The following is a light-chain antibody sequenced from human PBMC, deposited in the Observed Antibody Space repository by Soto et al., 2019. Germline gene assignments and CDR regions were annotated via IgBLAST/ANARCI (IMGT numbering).Light chain of an antibody. CDR1: SSDVGGYNF. Sequence: QSALTQPRSVSGSPGQSVTISCTGTSSDVGGYNFVSWYQQFPGKAPKLIIYDARKRPSGVPDRFSGSKSGNAASLTISGLQAEDEADYYCCSYAGTYTLWVFGGGTKLTVL. J-gene: IGLJ3*02. CDR2: DAR. V-gene: IGLV2-11*01. CDR3: CSYAGTYTLWV.